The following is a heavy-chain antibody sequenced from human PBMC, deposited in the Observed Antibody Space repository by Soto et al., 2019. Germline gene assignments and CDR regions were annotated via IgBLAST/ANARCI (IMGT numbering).Heavy chain of an antibody. J-gene: IGHJ4*02. CDR1: GFTFSDHY. CDR2: TRNKANSYTT. V-gene: IGHV3-72*01. CDR3: TTDTRPVSYFVD. D-gene: IGHD6-19*01. Sequence: GASLRLSCAVSGFTFSDHYMDWVRQAPGKGLEWVGPTRNKANSYTTVYAASVEGRFTILRDDSKNTLYLQMNSRKTEDTAVYYCTTDTRPVSYFVDWGQGALVTVSS.